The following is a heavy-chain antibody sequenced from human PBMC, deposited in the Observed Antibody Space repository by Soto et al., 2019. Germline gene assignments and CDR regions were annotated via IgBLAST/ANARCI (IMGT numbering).Heavy chain of an antibody. CDR2: ISAYNGNT. J-gene: IGHJ4*02. D-gene: IGHD3-3*01. Sequence: ASVKVSCKASGYTFTSYGISWVRQAPGQGLEWMGWISAYNGNTNYAQKLQGRVTMTTDTSTSTAYMELRSLRSDDTAVYYCAIDVNPIWSGYNPYFDYWGQGTLVTVSS. V-gene: IGHV1-18*01. CDR3: AIDVNPIWSGYNPYFDY. CDR1: GYTFTSYG.